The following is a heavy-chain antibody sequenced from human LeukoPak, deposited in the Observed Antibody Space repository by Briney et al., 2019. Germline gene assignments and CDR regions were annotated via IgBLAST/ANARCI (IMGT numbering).Heavy chain of an antibody. CDR1: GFTFSDYY. CDR3: ARDVTKYSSDWYGGPNWFDP. D-gene: IGHD6-19*01. J-gene: IGHJ5*02. CDR2: ISSSGSTI. V-gene: IGHV3-11*01. Sequence: GGSLRLSCAASGFTFSDYYMSWIRQAPGKGLEWVSYISSSGSTIYYADSVKGRFTISRDNAKNSLYLQMNSLRAEDTAVYYCARDVTKYSSDWYGGPNWFDPWGQGTLVIVSS.